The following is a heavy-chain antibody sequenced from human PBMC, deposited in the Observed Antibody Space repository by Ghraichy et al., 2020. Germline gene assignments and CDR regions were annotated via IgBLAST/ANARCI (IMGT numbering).Heavy chain of an antibody. Sequence: GGSLRLSCAASGFTFSSHKIHWVRQAPGKGLEWVAVISYDGSNKYYADSVKGRFTISRDNFKNTLFLQMNSLRAEDTAVYYCARELYDFWSGYIGVDLWGRGTLVTVSS. V-gene: IGHV3-30-3*01. CDR1: GFTFSSHK. D-gene: IGHD3-3*01. CDR2: ISYDGSNK. J-gene: IGHJ2*01. CDR3: ARELYDFWSGYIGVDL.